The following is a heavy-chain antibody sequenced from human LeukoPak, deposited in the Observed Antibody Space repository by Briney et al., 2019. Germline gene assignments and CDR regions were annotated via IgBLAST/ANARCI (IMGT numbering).Heavy chain of an antibody. CDR3: ARRVLYYDSSGYGTYYYYMDV. CDR1: GFTFSSYW. V-gene: IGHV3-7*01. Sequence: GGSLRLSCAASGFTFSSYWMSWVRQAPGKGLELVANIKQDGSEKYYVDSVKGRFTISRDNAKTSLYLQMNSLRAEDTAVYYCARRVLYYDSSGYGTYYYYMDVWGKGTTVTVSS. J-gene: IGHJ6*03. CDR2: IKQDGSEK. D-gene: IGHD3-22*01.